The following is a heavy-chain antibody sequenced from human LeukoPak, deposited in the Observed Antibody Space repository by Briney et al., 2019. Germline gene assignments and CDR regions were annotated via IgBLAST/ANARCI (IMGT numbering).Heavy chain of an antibody. CDR2: MNPNSGKT. CDR3: ARVRTTYCSSTSCYRFDP. CDR1: GYTFTSYD. D-gene: IGHD2-2*02. V-gene: IGHV1-8*03. Sequence: ASVKVSCKASGYTFTSYDINWVRQATGQGLEWMGWMNPNSGKTGYAQKFQGRVTITRNTSISTAYMELSSLRSEDTAVYYCARVRTTYCSSTSCYRFDPWGQGTLVTVSS. J-gene: IGHJ5*02.